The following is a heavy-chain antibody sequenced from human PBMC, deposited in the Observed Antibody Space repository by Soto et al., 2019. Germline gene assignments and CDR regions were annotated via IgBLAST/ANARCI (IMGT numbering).Heavy chain of an antibody. J-gene: IGHJ6*02. CDR2: ISYDGSNK. D-gene: IGHD1-26*01. CDR3: ARELGGYGMDV. Sequence: GGSLRLSCAASGFTFSSYAMHWVRQAPGKGLEWVAVISYDGSNKCYADSVKGRFTISRDNSKNTLYLQMNSLRAEDTAVYYCARELGGYGMDVWGQGTTVTVS. CDR1: GFTFSSYA. V-gene: IGHV3-30-3*01.